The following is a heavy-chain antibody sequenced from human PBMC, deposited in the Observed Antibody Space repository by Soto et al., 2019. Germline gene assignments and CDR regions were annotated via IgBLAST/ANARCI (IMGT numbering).Heavy chain of an antibody. D-gene: IGHD6-13*01. CDR1: GGSISSYY. Sequence: SETLSLTCTVSGGSISSYYWSWIRQPPGKGLEWIGYIYYSGSTNYNPSLKSRVTISVDTSKNQFSLKLSSVTAADTAVYYCARARIAAAGSFDYWGQGTLVTVSS. CDR2: IYYSGST. V-gene: IGHV4-59*01. J-gene: IGHJ4*02. CDR3: ARARIAAAGSFDY.